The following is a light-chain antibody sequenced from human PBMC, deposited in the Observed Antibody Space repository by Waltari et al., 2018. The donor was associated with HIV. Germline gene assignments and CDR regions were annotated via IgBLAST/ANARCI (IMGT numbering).Light chain of an antibody. V-gene: IGLV2-8*01. Sequence: QSALTQPPSASGSPGQSVTISCTGTRSDVGGYNYVSWYQQHPGKAPKLMIFVVSKRPPGVPDRFSGSKSGNTAFLTVSGLQAEDEADYYCKSYAGSSNPYVFGTGTKVTVL. CDR2: VVS. CDR1: RSDVGGYNY. J-gene: IGLJ1*01. CDR3: KSYAGSSNPYV.